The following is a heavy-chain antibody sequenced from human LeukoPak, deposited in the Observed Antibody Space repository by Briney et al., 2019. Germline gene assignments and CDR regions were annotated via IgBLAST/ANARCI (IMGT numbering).Heavy chain of an antibody. J-gene: IGHJ5*02. CDR3: ARHLIPASRWLGWFDP. D-gene: IGHD6-19*01. Sequence: RTSETLYLTCSVSGGSISSSSYYWGWIRQPPGKELEWIGSIYYSGSTYYNPSLKSRVTISVDTSKNQFSLKLSSVTAADTAVYYCARHLIPASRWLGWFDPWGQGTLVTVSS. CDR1: GGSISSSSYY. CDR2: IYYSGST. V-gene: IGHV4-39*01.